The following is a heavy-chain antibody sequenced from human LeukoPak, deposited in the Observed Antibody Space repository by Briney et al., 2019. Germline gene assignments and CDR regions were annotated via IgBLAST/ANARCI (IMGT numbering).Heavy chain of an antibody. J-gene: IGHJ5*02. V-gene: IGHV4-39*01. CDR2: IYYTGTT. Sequence: SEALSLTCTVSGGSISSAAYYWGWVRQPPGKGLDWIGSIYYTGTTYYSPSLQTRATLSFDTSKNQFSLKLTSVTATDTAVYFCARRPIAAGNNWFDPWGQGTLVTVSS. CDR3: ARRPIAAGNNWFDP. D-gene: IGHD6-13*01. CDR1: GGSISSAAYY.